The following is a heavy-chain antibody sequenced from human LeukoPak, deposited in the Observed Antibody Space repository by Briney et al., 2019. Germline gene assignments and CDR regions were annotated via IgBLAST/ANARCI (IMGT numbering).Heavy chain of an antibody. CDR1: GFNFNNYD. V-gene: IGHV3-30*02. CDR2: IKFHGHET. D-gene: IGHD6-19*01. Sequence: GGSLTLSCVASGFNFNNYDLHWVRQAPGKGLEWVAFIKFHGHETFYADSVEGRFAFSRDNSRNTVYLQMNSLRAEDTAVYYCARGFFSGWYYFDYWGQGTLVTVSS. J-gene: IGHJ4*02. CDR3: ARGFFSGWYYFDY.